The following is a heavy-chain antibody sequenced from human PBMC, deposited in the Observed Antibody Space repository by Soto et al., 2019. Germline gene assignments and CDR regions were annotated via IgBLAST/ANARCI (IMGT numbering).Heavy chain of an antibody. J-gene: IGHJ4*02. CDR2: FSYTGTT. V-gene: IGHV4-31*03. Sequence: QVQLQESGPGLVRPSQTLSLTCSVSGAAVSSPDDSWTWIRQRPGQGLEWIWHFSYTGTTYYSPSLRSRVSISIDKSRNLFSLKLTSVTAADTAVYYCAGDGSTDGDYPGEDNYFDYWGQGTLVTVSA. CDR1: GAAVSSPDDS. CDR3: AGDGSTDGDYPGEDNYFDY. D-gene: IGHD4-17*01.